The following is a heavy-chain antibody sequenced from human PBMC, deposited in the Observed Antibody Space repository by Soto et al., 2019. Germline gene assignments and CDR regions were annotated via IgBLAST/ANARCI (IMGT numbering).Heavy chain of an antibody. CDR1: GGSLRTHY. J-gene: IGHJ4*02. V-gene: IGHV4-59*11. D-gene: IGHD7-27*01. CDR2: IYYNGNT. CDR3: TRANWYSEY. Sequence: SETLSLTCTVSGGSLRTHYWSWIRQPPGKGLEWIGYIYYNGNTNYNPPLKSRVTMSVDTSKNQISLKLSSVTAADTAVYYCTRANWYSEYWGQGTLVTVSS.